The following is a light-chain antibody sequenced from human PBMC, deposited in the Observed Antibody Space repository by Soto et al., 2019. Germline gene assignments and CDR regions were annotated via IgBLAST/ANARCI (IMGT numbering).Light chain of an antibody. CDR3: SSYTSSSTPV. Sequence: QSALTQPASVSGSPGQSITISCTGTSSDVGGYNYVFWYQQHPGKAPKLIIYDVSNRPSGVSNRFSGSKSGNTASLTISGLQAEDEADYYCSSYTSSSTPVFGGGTQLTVL. CDR1: SSDVGGYNY. CDR2: DVS. J-gene: IGLJ2*01. V-gene: IGLV2-14*03.